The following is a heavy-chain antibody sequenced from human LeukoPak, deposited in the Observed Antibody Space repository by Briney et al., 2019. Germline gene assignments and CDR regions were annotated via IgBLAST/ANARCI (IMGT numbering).Heavy chain of an antibody. CDR3: ARVSDYYDSSGYSYDAYDF. V-gene: IGHV3-72*01. D-gene: IGHD3-22*01. J-gene: IGHJ3*01. CDR1: GFTFSSYG. CDR2: IMNKAKSFTT. Sequence: GGSLRLSCAASGFTFSSYGMQCVRQPQGKGLEWVGRIMNKAKSFTTNDAASVKGKFTSSRDDSKSSLYLQMNSLKTEDTAVYYCARVSDYYDSSGYSYDAYDFWGQGTMVTVSS.